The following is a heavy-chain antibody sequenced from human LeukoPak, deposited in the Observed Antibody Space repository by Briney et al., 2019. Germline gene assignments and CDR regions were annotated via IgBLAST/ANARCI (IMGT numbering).Heavy chain of an antibody. CDR3: ARDCIGCHGFDY. Sequence: ASVKVSCKASGYTFTSYGISWVRQAPGQGLEWMGWVSAYADDTNYVQKFRGRVTMTTGTSTSTAYMELRSLRSDDTAVYYCARDCIGCHGFDYWGQGTLVTVSS. CDR2: VSAYADDT. D-gene: IGHD2-15*01. CDR1: GYTFTSYG. J-gene: IGHJ4*02. V-gene: IGHV1-18*01.